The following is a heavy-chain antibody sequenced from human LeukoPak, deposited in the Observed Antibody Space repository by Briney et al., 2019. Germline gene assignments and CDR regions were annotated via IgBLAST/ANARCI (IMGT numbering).Heavy chain of an antibody. J-gene: IGHJ6*02. V-gene: IGHV4-39*07. Sequence: ASETLSLTCTVSGDSISSSSSYWGWIRQPPGMGLEWIGEINHSGSTNHNPSLKSRLTISVDTSKNQLSLKLSSVTAADTAVYYCARVRTTVTTFKNYYYGMDVWGQGTTVTVSS. D-gene: IGHD4-17*01. CDR1: GDSISSSSSY. CDR2: INHSGST. CDR3: ARVRTTVTTFKNYYYGMDV.